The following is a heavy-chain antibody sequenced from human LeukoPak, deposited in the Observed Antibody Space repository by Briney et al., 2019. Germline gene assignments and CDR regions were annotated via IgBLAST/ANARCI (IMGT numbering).Heavy chain of an antibody. V-gene: IGHV3-30*02. J-gene: IGHJ4*02. CDR3: AKVRAYGSGSYLYFDY. CDR2: IRYDGSNK. Sequence: GGSLRPSCAASGFTFSSYGMHWVRQAPGKGLEWVAFIRYDGSNKYYADSVKGRFTISRDNSKNTLYLQMNSLRAEDTAVYYCAKVRAYGSGSYLYFDYWGQGTLVTVSS. D-gene: IGHD3-10*01. CDR1: GFTFSSYG.